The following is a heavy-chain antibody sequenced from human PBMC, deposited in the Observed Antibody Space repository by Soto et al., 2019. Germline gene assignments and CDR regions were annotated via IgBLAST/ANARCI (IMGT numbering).Heavy chain of an antibody. D-gene: IGHD1-26*01. Sequence: QVQLQESGPGLLKPSETLSLTCTVSGGSFSSYYWNWIRRPPGKGLEWIGYIYYSGSTNYNPSLKSRVTISVDTSKNQFSLKLSSVTAADTAVYYCARGFSGSYPYFYAMDVSGHGTTVTVSS. CDR2: IYYSGST. V-gene: IGHV4-59*01. J-gene: IGHJ6*02. CDR1: GGSFSSYY. CDR3: ARGFSGSYPYFYAMDV.